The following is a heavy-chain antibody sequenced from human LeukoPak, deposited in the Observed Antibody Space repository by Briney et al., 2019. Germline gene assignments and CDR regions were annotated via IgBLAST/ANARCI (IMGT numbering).Heavy chain of an antibody. V-gene: IGHV1-3*02. Sequence: ASVKVSCKASGYTFTSYAMHWVRQAPGQRLEWMGWSNAGNGNTKYSQEFQGRVTITRDTSASTAYMELSSLRSEDMAVYYCAKGGERSTVTRSYYFDCWGQGTLVTVSS. J-gene: IGHJ4*02. CDR1: GYTFTSYA. CDR3: AKGGERSTVTRSYYFDC. CDR2: SNAGNGNT. D-gene: IGHD4-17*01.